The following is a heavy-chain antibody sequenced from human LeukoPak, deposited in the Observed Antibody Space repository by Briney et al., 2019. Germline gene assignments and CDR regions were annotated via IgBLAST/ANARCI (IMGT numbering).Heavy chain of an antibody. CDR1: GYIFNSYG. CDR2: ISVYNGNT. CDR3: ARGRQLVNWFDP. Sequence: ASVKVSCKASGYIFNSYGISWVRQAPGQGLEWVGWISVYNGNTNYAQKVQGRVTMTTDTSTSTAYMELRSLRSDDTAVYYCARGRQLVNWFDPWGQGTLVTVSS. J-gene: IGHJ5*02. V-gene: IGHV1-18*01. D-gene: IGHD6-13*01.